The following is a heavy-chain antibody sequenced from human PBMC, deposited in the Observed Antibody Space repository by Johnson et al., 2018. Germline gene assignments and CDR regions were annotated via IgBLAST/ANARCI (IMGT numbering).Heavy chain of an antibody. V-gene: IGHV1-69*01. CDR2: IIPIFGTA. D-gene: IGHD4-17*01. J-gene: IGHJ6*03. CDR3: AKLFTVTTSYYYYMDV. CDR1: GGTFSSYA. Sequence: QVQLVESGAEVKKHGSSVKVSCKASGGTFSSYAISWVRQAPGQGLEWMGGIIPIFGTAHYAQKFQGRATINADESTSTAYMELNSLRSEDRAVYYCAKLFTVTTSYYYYMDVWGKGTTVTVSS.